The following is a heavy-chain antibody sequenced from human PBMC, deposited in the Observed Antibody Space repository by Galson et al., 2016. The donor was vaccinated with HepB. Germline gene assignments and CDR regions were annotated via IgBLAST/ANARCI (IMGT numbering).Heavy chain of an antibody. D-gene: IGHD4-11*01. CDR3: ARAKFDYSDYEAADY. CDR1: GLTFSSYA. J-gene: IGHJ4*02. Sequence: SLRLSCAASGLTFSSYAMHWVRQAPGKGLEWVAVISLDGRNKYYADSVKGRFTISRDNSKNTLYLQMNGLRAEDTAVYYCARAKFDYSDYEAADYWCRGTLVTVSS. CDR2: ISLDGRNK. V-gene: IGHV3-30-3*01.